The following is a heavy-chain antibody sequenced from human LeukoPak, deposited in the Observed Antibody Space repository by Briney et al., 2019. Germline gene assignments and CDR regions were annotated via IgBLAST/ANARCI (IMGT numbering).Heavy chain of an antibody. D-gene: IGHD5-12*01. J-gene: IGHJ6*03. V-gene: IGHV1-18*01. CDR3: ARDPATSTPSYYYYMDV. CDR2: ISAYNGNT. CDR1: GGTFSSYA. Sequence: ASVKVSCKASGGTFSSYAISWVRQAPGQGLEWMGWISAYNGNTNYAQKLQGRVTMTTDTSTSTAYMELRSLRSDDTAVYYCARDPATSTPSYYYYMDVWGKGTTVTVSS.